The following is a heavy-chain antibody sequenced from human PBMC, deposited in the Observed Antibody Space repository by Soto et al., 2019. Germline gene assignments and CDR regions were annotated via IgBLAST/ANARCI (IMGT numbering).Heavy chain of an antibody. CDR3: AKCYLSDYVLSDWFAP. CDR1: GFTFSSYA. Sequence: PGGSLRLSCAASGFTFSSYAMSWVRQAPGKGLEWVSAISGSGGSTYYADSVKGRFTISRDNSKNTLYLQMNSLRAEDTAVYYCAKCYLSDYVLSDWFAPWGQGTLVTVSS. CDR2: ISGSGGST. J-gene: IGHJ5*02. V-gene: IGHV3-23*01. D-gene: IGHD4-17*01.